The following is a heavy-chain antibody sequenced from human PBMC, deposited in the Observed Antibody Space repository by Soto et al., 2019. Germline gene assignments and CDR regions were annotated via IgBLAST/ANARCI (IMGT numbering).Heavy chain of an antibody. D-gene: IGHD3-22*01. CDR1: GGTFSSYA. J-gene: IGHJ6*02. V-gene: IGHV1-69*01. CDR3: ARGRYYYDSSGYYPSIHYGMDV. CDR2: IIPIFGTA. Sequence: QVQLVQSGAEVKKPGSSVKVSCKASGGTFSSYAISWVRQAPGQGLEWMGGIIPIFGTANYAKKFQGRVTITTDESTSTAYMELSRLRSEDTAVYYCARGRYYYDSSGYYPSIHYGMDVWGQGTTVTVSS.